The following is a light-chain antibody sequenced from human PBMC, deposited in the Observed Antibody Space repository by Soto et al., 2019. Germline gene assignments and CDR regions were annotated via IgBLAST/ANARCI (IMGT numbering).Light chain of an antibody. Sequence: DIQMTQSPSTLSASVGDSVTITCRASQSISRWLAWYQQKPGKAPNLLIFDASTLKSGVTSRFSGSGSGTEFTLTIISLQPDDFATYYCQQDNSYSSFGQGTKVEIK. CDR2: DAS. J-gene: IGKJ1*01. CDR1: QSISRW. CDR3: QQDNSYSS. V-gene: IGKV1-5*01.